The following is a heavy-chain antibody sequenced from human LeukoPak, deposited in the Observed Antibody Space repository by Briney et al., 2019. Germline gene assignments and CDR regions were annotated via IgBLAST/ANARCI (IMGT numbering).Heavy chain of an antibody. J-gene: IGHJ4*02. V-gene: IGHV3-30*02. CDR1: GFTFSSYG. CDR3: ARERIGGSSSLDY. D-gene: IGHD6-6*01. Sequence: GGSLRLSCAASGFTFSSYGMHWVRQAPGKGLEWVAFIRYDGTNKYYADSVKGRFTISRDNSKNTLYLQVNSLRAEDTAVYYCARERIGGSSSLDYWGQGTLVTVSS. CDR2: IRYDGTNK.